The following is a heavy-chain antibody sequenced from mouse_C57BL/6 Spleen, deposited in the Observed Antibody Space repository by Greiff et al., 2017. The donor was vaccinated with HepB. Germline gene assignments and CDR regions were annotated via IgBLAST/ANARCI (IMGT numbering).Heavy chain of an antibody. CDR1: GFTFSSYT. Sequence: EVKVVESGGGLVKPGGSLKLSCAASGFTFSSYTMSWVRQTPEKRLEWVATISGGGGNTYYPDSVKGRFTISRDNAKNTLYLQMSSLRSEDTALYYCARNYYGSSPYYFDYWGQGTTLTVSS. D-gene: IGHD1-1*01. CDR2: ISGGGGNT. CDR3: ARNYYGSSPYYFDY. J-gene: IGHJ2*01. V-gene: IGHV5-9*01.